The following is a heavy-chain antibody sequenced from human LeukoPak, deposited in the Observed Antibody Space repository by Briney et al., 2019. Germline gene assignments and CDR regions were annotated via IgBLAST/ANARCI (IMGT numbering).Heavy chain of an antibody. CDR1: GFTFSDYY. Sequence: GGSLRLSCAASGFTFSDYYMSWIRQAPGKGLEWVSYISSSGSTIYYADSVKGRFTISRDNAKNSLYLQMNSLRAEDTAVYYCAREVVVVAATYYYYYYGMDVWGQGTTVTVSS. V-gene: IGHV3-11*04. CDR3: AREVVVVAATYYYYYYGMDV. J-gene: IGHJ6*02. D-gene: IGHD2-15*01. CDR2: ISSSGSTI.